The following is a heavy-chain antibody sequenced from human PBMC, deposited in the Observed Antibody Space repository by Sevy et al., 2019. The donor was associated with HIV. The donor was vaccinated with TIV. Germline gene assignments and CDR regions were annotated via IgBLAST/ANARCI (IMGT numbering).Heavy chain of an antibody. CDR2: FKSKIHGGTT. J-gene: IGHJ4*02. CDR1: GFIFGDYG. Sequence: GGSLRLSCTASGFIFGDYGMSWVRQAPGKGLEWIAFFKSKIHGGTTENAASVKGRFTISRDDSKNIVYLQMSNLKTEDTADYYCTRWSGSQSIFDYWGQGTLVTVSS. V-gene: IGHV3-49*04. D-gene: IGHD1-26*01. CDR3: TRWSGSQSIFDY.